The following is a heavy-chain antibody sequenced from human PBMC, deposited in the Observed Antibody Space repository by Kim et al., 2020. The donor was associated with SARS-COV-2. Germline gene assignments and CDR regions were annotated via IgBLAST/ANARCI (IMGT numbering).Heavy chain of an antibody. D-gene: IGHD3-10*01. Sequence: YAGSEEGRFTTPRENAKNSLYLPMNSLRAEDTAVYYCAREITMVRGGVDPWGQGTLVTVSS. CDR3: AREITMVRGGVDP. J-gene: IGHJ5*02. V-gene: IGHV3-11*06.